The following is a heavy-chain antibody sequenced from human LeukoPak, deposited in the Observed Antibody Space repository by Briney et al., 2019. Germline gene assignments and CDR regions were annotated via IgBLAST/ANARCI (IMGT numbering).Heavy chain of an antibody. CDR1: GFTFSSYA. D-gene: IGHD6-13*01. J-gene: IGHJ4*02. V-gene: IGHV3-23*01. Sequence: PGGSLRLSCAASGFTFSSYAVSWVRHATGQGLEWGSSISGSGGSTYYADSVKGRFTISRDNSKNTLYLQMNSLRAEDTAVYYCAKDLYSSSKYYFDYWGQGTLVTVSS. CDR3: AKDLYSSSKYYFDY. CDR2: ISGSGGST.